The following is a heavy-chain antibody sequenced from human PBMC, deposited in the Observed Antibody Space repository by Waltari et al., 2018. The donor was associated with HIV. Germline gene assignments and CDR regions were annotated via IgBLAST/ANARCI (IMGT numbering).Heavy chain of an antibody. V-gene: IGHV3-30*02. CDR3: GKDGEWEVGGGFFDS. CDR1: GFTFSTYC. D-gene: IGHD1-26*01. CDR2: IRDDGGKK. J-gene: IGHJ4*02. Sequence: QVQLVESGGGVVQPGGSLRLSCEASGFTFSTYCMHWVRQTPGKGVRGLGCIRDDGGKKYYEEAVKGGGCSSRDNSKTRLYLQMKSLRPEDTAVYYCGKDGEWEVGGGFFDSWGQGSLVTVSS.